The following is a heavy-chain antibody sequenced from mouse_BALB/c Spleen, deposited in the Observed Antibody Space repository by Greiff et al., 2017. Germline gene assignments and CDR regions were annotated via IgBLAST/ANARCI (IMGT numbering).Heavy chain of an antibody. CDR3: ARDGNYVGFDY. J-gene: IGHJ2*01. CDR2: ISSGGST. Sequence: EVQLVESGGGLVKPGGSLKLSCAASGFTFSSYAMSWVRQTPEKRLEWVASISSGGSTYYPDSVKGRFTISRDNARNILYLQMSSLRSEDTAMYYCARDGNYVGFDYWGQGTTLTVSS. D-gene: IGHD2-1*01. CDR1: GFTFSSYA. V-gene: IGHV5-6-5*01.